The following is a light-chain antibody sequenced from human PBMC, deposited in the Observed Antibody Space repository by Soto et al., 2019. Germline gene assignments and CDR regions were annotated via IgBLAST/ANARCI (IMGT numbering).Light chain of an antibody. CDR3: QQYGSSPTWT. Sequence: EVVLTQSPGTLSLSPGERATLSCRASRSFASSYLAWYQQKPGQAPRLLIFAASIRATGVSDRFSGSGSGTDFTLTISRLEPEDFAVYYCQQYGSSPTWTFGQGTKVEIK. V-gene: IGKV3-20*01. CDR2: AAS. J-gene: IGKJ1*01. CDR1: RSFASSY.